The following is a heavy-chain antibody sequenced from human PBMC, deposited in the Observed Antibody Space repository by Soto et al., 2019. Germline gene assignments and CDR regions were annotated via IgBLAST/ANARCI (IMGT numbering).Heavy chain of an antibody. CDR3: AREGSGYGGYAY. Sequence: QVQLVESGGGVVQAGTSLRLSCAASGFTFSTSGMHWVRQAPGKGLEWVAVLWYDGGERYYADSVKGRFTISRDNSKNTLYLEMNSLRTEDTGVYYCAREGSGYGGYAYWGQGTLVTVSS. V-gene: IGHV3-33*01. J-gene: IGHJ4*02. D-gene: IGHD4-17*01. CDR1: GFTFSTSG. CDR2: LWYDGGER.